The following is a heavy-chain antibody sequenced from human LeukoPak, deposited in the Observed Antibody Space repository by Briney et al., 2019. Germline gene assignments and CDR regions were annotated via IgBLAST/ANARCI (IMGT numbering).Heavy chain of an antibody. CDR3: ARDREMATISPWFDP. CDR2: ISRTSETI. CDR1: GFIFNTYS. V-gene: IGHV3-21*01. Sequence: GGSLRLSCAASGFIFNTYSMSWVRQAPGKGLEWVSIISRTSETIFYADSVKGRFTISRDNAKNSLYLQMNGLRAEDMAAYYCARDREMATISPWFDPWGQGTLVTVSS. D-gene: IGHD5-24*01. J-gene: IGHJ5*02.